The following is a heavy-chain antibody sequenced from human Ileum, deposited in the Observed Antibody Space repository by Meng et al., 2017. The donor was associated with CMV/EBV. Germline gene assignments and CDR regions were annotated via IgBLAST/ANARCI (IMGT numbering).Heavy chain of an antibody. D-gene: IGHD2-15*01. CDR3: AKVSCSGGSCYSAFDY. CDR1: GFTFSSYG. J-gene: IGHJ4*02. Sequence: GGSLRLSCAASGFTFSSYGMHWVRQAPGKGLEWVAVIWYDGSNKYYADSVKGRFTISRDNSKNTLYLQMNSLRAEDTAVYYCAKVSCSGGSCYSAFDYWGQGTLVTVSS. CDR2: IWYDGSNK. V-gene: IGHV3-33*06.